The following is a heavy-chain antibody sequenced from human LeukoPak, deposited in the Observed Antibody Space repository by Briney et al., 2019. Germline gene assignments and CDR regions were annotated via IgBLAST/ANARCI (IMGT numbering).Heavy chain of an antibody. J-gene: IGHJ6*03. V-gene: IGHV4-59*01. Sequence: SETLSLTCTVSGGSISSYYWSWIRQPPGKGLEWIGYIYYTGSTYHNPSLKSRVTISVDTSKNQFSLKLSSVTAADTAVYYCARVVYSGYDFRGAMDVWGKGTTVTVS. D-gene: IGHD5-12*01. CDR1: GGSISSYY. CDR3: ARVVYSGYDFRGAMDV. CDR2: IYYTGST.